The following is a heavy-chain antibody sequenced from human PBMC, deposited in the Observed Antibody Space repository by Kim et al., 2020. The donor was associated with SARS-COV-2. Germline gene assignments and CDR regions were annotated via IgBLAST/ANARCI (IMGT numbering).Heavy chain of an antibody. J-gene: IGHJ4*02. V-gene: IGHV4-59*01. CDR3: ARQIPYYYGSGTMGYFDY. Sequence: SETLSLTCTVSGGSISSYYWSWIRQPPGKGLEWIGYIYYSGSTNYNPSLKSRVTISVDTSKNQFSLKLSSVTAADTAVYYCARQIPYYYGSGTMGYFDYWGQGTLVTVSS. CDR1: GGSISSYY. D-gene: IGHD3-10*01. CDR2: IYYSGST.